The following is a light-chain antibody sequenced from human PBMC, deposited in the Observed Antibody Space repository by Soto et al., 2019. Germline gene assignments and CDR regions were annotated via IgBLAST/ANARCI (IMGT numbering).Light chain of an antibody. J-gene: IGKJ4*01. CDR1: QSIKNY. V-gene: IGKV3-11*01. CDR3: QQRSNWPLT. CDR2: DAS. Sequence: EIVLTQSPATLSLSPGERATLSCRASQSIKNYLAWYQQKPGQAPGLLIYDASNRATGIPARFSGSGSGTDFTLTISTLEPEDFAVYYCQQRSNWPLTFGGGTKV.